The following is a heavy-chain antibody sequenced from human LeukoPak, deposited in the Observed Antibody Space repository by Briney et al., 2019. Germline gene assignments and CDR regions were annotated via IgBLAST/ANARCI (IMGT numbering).Heavy chain of an antibody. CDR3: ARDWPSEWQQLPDYDAVDI. V-gene: IGHV3-23*01. D-gene: IGHD6-13*01. J-gene: IGHJ3*02. Sequence: PGGSLRLSCAASGFTFSSYAMSWVRQPPGKGLEWVSSIGGSGGSTYDADSVKGRFTISRDNSKNTLDLKMSSLRADDTAVYYCARDWPSEWQQLPDYDAVDIWGQGTMVTVSS. CDR1: GFTFSSYA. CDR2: IGGSGGST.